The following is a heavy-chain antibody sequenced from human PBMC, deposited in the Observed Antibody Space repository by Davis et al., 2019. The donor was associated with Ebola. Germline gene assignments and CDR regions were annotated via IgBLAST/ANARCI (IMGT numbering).Heavy chain of an antibody. J-gene: IGHJ4*02. D-gene: IGHD5-24*01. CDR3: ARGWQQHAY. Sequence: GESLKISCAASGFTFRNYGMHWFRQPPGKGLEWVAFVRNDESVRVDADSVKGRFTISRDNSKNTLYLQMNSLRAEDTAVYFCARGWQQHAYWGQGSLVTVSS. CDR2: VRNDESVR. CDR1: GFTFRNYG. V-gene: IGHV3-30*02.